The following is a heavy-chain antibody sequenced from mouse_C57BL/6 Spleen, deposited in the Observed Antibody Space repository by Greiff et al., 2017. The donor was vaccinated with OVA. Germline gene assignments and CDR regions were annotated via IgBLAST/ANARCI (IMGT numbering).Heavy chain of an antibody. CDR2: IYPGDGDT. CDR3: ARFTTVDYYAMDY. J-gene: IGHJ4*01. D-gene: IGHD1-1*01. V-gene: IGHV1-80*01. CDR1: GYAFSSYW. Sequence: QVQLQQSGAELVKPGASVKISCKASGYAFSSYWMNWVKQRPGKGLEWIGQIYPGDGDTNYNGKFKGKATLTADKSSSTAYMQLSSLTSEDSAVYFCARFTTVDYYAMDYWGQGTSVTVSS.